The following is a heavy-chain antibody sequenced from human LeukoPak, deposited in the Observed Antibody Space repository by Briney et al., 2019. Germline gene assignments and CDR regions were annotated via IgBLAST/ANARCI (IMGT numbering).Heavy chain of an antibody. J-gene: IGHJ6*03. CDR3: ASLAPLGVTRTYYYYYMDV. CDR2: ISSSSSTI. Sequence: PGGSLRLSCAASGFTFSSYSMNWVRQAPGKGLEWVSYISSSSSTIYYADSVKGRFTISRDNAKNSLYLQMNSLRAEDTAVYYCASLAPLGVTRTYYYYYMDVWGKGTTVTVSS. CDR1: GFTFSSYS. D-gene: IGHD4-17*01. V-gene: IGHV3-48*01.